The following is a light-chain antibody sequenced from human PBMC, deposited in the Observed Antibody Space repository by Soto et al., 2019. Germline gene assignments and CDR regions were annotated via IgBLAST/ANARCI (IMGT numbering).Light chain of an antibody. J-gene: IGKJ1*01. V-gene: IGKV3-15*01. Sequence: EIVITQSPATFSVSPGERGTLSCRASQSVGTSVAWYQQKPGQAPRLLIYGVSTRATGIPARFSGSGSGSAFTLNINSLQSEDFAVYYCQQYHSGPQTFGQGTK. CDR1: QSVGTS. CDR2: GVS. CDR3: QQYHSGPQT.